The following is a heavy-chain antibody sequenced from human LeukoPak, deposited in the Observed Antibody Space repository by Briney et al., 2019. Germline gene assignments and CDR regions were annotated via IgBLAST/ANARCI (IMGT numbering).Heavy chain of an antibody. Sequence: SETLSLTCAVYGGSFSGYYWSWIRQPPGKGLEWIGEINHSGSTNYNPSLKSRVTISVDTSKNQFSLKLSSVTAADTAVYYCARGVLMVYATPVIDYWGQGTLVAVSS. J-gene: IGHJ4*02. CDR2: INHSGST. D-gene: IGHD2-8*01. CDR3: ARGVLMVYATPVIDY. V-gene: IGHV4-34*01. CDR1: GGSFSGYY.